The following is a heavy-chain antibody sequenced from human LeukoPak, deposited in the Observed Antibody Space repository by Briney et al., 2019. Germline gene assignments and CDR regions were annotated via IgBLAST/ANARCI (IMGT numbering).Heavy chain of an antibody. V-gene: IGHV4-34*01. CDR2: INHSGNT. J-gene: IGHJ6*03. CDR1: GGSFSDYH. Sequence: SETLSLTCGISGGSFSDYHWTWIRQPPGKGLEWIGEINHSGNTNYNPSFKSRVTISVDTSKNQFSLSLSSVTAADAAVYYCARTILVVPTSYFYFYHMDVWGKGTTVTVSS. CDR3: ARTILVVPTSYFYFYHMDV. D-gene: IGHD2-2*01.